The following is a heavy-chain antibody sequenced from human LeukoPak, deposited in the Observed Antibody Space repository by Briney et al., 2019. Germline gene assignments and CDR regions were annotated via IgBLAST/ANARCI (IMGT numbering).Heavy chain of an antibody. J-gene: IGHJ4*02. V-gene: IGHV4-39*07. Sequence: WIRQPPGKGLEWIGSIYYSGNTYYSPSLMSRVTISVDTSKNQFSLNLSSVTAADTAVYYCARAPHFFDTSGSRYYFDYWGQGALVTVSS. D-gene: IGHD3-22*01. CDR3: ARAPHFFDTSGSRYYFDY. CDR2: IYYSGNT.